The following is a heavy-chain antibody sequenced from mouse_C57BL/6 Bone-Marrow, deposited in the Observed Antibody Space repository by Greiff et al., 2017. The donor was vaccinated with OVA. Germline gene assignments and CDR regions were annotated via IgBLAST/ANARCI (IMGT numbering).Heavy chain of an antibody. CDR1: GYTFTSYW. D-gene: IGHD2-4*01. V-gene: IGHV1-55*01. CDR3: ARLGAYDYDGPWFAY. J-gene: IGHJ3*01. Sequence: QVQLQQPGAELVKPGASVKMSCKASGYTFTSYWITWVKQRPGQGLEWIGDIYPGSGSTNYNEKFKSKATLTVDTSSSTAYMQLSSLTSEDSAVYYCARLGAYDYDGPWFAYWGQGTLVTVSA. CDR2: IYPGSGST.